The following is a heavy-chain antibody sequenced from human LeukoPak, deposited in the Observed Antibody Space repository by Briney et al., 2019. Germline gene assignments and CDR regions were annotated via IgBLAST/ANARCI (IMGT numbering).Heavy chain of an antibody. CDR2: ISGSGGST. Sequence: GGSLRLSCAASGFTFSSYAMSWVRQAPGKGLESVSAISGSGGSTYYADSVKGRFTISRDNSKNTLYLQMNSLRAEDTAVYYCAKGSDYYDSSGYYRESYYYYYYGMDVWGQGTTVTVSS. CDR3: AKGSDYYDSSGYYRESYYYYYYGMDV. CDR1: GFTFSSYA. D-gene: IGHD3-22*01. V-gene: IGHV3-23*01. J-gene: IGHJ6*02.